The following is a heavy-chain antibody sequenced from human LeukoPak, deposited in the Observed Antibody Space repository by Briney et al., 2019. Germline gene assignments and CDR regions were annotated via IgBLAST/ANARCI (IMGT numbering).Heavy chain of an antibody. D-gene: IGHD3-10*01. CDR2: IYPGDSAT. J-gene: IGHJ4*02. Sequence: KPGESLKISCKGSGYSFTSYWIGWVRQMPGKGLEWMGIIYPGDSATRYRPSFQGQAAISADKAISTAYLQWSSLKSSDTAMYYCARLELYYYGSGSYPPPDYWGQGTLVTVSS. CDR3: ARLELYYYGSGSYPPPDY. V-gene: IGHV5-51*03. CDR1: GYSFTSYW.